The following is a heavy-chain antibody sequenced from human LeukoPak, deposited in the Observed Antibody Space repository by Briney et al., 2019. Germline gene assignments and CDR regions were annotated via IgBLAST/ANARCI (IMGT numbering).Heavy chain of an antibody. CDR1: GGSFSGYY. CDR3: ASNPIVVVVAATPGWFDP. CDR2: INHRGST. V-gene: IGHV4-34*01. Sequence: SETLSLTCAVDGGSFSGYYWSWIRQPPGKGLEWIGEINHRGSTNYNPSLKSRVTISVDTSKNQFSLKLSSVTAADTAVYYCASNPIVVVVAATPGWFDPWGQGTLVTVSS. D-gene: IGHD2-15*01. J-gene: IGHJ5*02.